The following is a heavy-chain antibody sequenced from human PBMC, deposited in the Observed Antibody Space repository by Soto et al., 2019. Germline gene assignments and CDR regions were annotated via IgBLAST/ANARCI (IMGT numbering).Heavy chain of an antibody. V-gene: IGHV3-23*01. J-gene: IGHJ3*02. D-gene: IGHD2-15*01. CDR3: AKDLSVVVVAATYDAFDI. CDR2: ISGSGGST. Sequence: GGSLRLSCAASGFTFSSYAMSWVRQAPGKGLEWVSAISGSGGSTYYADSVKGRFTISRDNSKNTLYLQMNSLRAEDTAVYYCAKDLSVVVVAATYDAFDIWGQGTMVTVSS. CDR1: GFTFSSYA.